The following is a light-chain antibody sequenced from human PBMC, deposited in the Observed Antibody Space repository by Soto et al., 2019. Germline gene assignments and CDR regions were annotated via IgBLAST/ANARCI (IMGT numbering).Light chain of an antibody. CDR2: EVS. Sequence: QSALTQPASVSGSPGQSITISCTGTSSDVGAYNRVSWYQQHSGKAPKLMIYEVSNRPSGVSNRFSGSKSGNTASLTISGLQAEDEADYYCLSYTTSSSYVFGTGTKVTVL. J-gene: IGLJ1*01. CDR1: SSDVGAYNR. CDR3: LSYTTSSSYV. V-gene: IGLV2-14*01.